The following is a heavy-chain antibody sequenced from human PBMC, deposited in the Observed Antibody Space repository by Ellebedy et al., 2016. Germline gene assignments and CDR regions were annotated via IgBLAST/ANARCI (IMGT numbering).Heavy chain of an antibody. CDR1: GFSFSSYA. CDR2: LSGSGGDT. V-gene: IGHV3-23*01. CDR3: AKDPGRVGAPSS. J-gene: IGHJ5*02. Sequence: GGSLRLSCAASGFSFSSYAMSWVRQAPGKGLEWVSVLSGSGGDTSYADSVKGRFTISRDNSKNTLYLQMNSLRAGDTAVYYCAKDPGRVGAPSSWGQGTLVTVSS. D-gene: IGHD1-26*01.